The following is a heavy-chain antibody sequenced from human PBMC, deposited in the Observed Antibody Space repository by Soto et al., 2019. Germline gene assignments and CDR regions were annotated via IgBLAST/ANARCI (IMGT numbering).Heavy chain of an antibody. CDR1: GFTFSSYE. CDR2: ISSSGSTI. J-gene: IGHJ5*02. D-gene: IGHD6-13*01. CDR3: AGDRGYSSSWYKNWFDP. Sequence: EVQLVESGGGLVQPGGSLRLSCAASGFTFSSYEMNWVRQAPGKGLEWVSYISSSGSTIYYADSVKGRFTISRDNAKNSLYLQMNSLRAEDTAVYYCAGDRGYSSSWYKNWFDPWGQGTLVTVSS. V-gene: IGHV3-48*03.